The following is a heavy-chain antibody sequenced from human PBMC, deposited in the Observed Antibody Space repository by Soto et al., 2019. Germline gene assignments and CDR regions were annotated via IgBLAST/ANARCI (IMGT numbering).Heavy chain of an antibody. V-gene: IGHV4-30-2*01. CDR3: AREESDYGGNLEN. CDR1: GGSISSGGYS. CDR2: IYHSGST. Sequence: QLQLQESGSGLVKPSQTLSLTCAVSGGSISSGGYSWSWIRQPPGKGLEWIGYIYHSGSTYYNPSLKSRVTISVDRSNNQCSLKLSSVTAADPAVYYCAREESDYGGNLENWGQGSLVIVSS. J-gene: IGHJ4*02. D-gene: IGHD4-17*01.